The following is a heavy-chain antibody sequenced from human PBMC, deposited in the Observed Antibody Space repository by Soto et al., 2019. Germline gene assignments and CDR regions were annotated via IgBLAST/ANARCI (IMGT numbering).Heavy chain of an antibody. V-gene: IGHV4-39*01. Sequence: QLQLQESGPGLVKPSETLSLTCSVSGGSISSSSYYWGWIRQPPGKGLQWIGTIYYSGSNYYNPSLKSRVTISVDTSKNQFSLKLSSVTAADTAVYYCASSDGGSTIDYWGQGALVTVSS. CDR1: GGSISSSSYY. CDR3: ASSDGGSTIDY. J-gene: IGHJ4*02. CDR2: IYYSGSN.